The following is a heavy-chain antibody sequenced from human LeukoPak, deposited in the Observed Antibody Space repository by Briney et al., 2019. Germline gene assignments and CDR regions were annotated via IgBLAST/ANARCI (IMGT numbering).Heavy chain of an antibody. CDR1: GFTFSSYA. Sequence: GGSLRLSCAASGFTFSSYAMSWVRQAPGKGLEWVSAISGSGGSTYYADSVKGRFTISRDNSKNTLYLQMNSLRAEDTAVYYCAKDRAAAADYPDAFDIWGQGTMVTVSS. D-gene: IGHD6-13*01. CDR2: ISGSGGST. V-gene: IGHV3-23*01. CDR3: AKDRAAAADYPDAFDI. J-gene: IGHJ3*02.